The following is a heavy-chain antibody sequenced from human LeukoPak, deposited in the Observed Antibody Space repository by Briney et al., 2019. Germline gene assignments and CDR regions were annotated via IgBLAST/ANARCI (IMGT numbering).Heavy chain of an antibody. CDR2: IYSSGST. CDR3: ARHGSSWYEGRFDP. V-gene: IGHV4-59*08. CDR1: GGSISRYY. J-gene: IGHJ5*02. D-gene: IGHD6-13*01. Sequence: SETLSLTCTVSGGSISRYYWNWIRQSPGTGLEWIGDIYSSGSTNYNPSLKSRVTISVDMYNNQVSLKLSSVTAADTAVYYCARHGSSWYEGRFDPWGQGTLVIVST.